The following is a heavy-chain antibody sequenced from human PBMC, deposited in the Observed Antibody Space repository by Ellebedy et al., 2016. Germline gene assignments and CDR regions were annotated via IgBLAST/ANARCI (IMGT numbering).Heavy chain of an antibody. CDR1: GGSISSYY. CDR2: IYYSGST. Sequence: SETLSLTXTVSGGSISSYYWSWIRQPPGKGLEWIGYIYYSGSTNYNPSLKSRVTISVDTSKNQFSLKLSSVTAADTAVYYCAREDGITMVRGVIDYWGQGTLVTVSS. J-gene: IGHJ4*02. CDR3: AREDGITMVRGVIDY. V-gene: IGHV4-59*01. D-gene: IGHD3-10*01.